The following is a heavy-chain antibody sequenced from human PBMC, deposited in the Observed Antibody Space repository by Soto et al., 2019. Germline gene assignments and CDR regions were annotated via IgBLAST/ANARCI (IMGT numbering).Heavy chain of an antibody. V-gene: IGHV3-48*02. CDR1: GFPFSFYS. D-gene: IGHD2-8*01. CDR2: ITSTSSAI. Sequence: PGGSLRLSCAASGFPFSFYSMNWVRQAPGKGLEWISYITSTSSAINYADSVRGRFTISRDNAMRSLFLHMNSLRDEDTAVYYCARDGKGAAYTNGPYYFDYWGQGA. J-gene: IGHJ4*02. CDR3: ARDGKGAAYTNGPYYFDY.